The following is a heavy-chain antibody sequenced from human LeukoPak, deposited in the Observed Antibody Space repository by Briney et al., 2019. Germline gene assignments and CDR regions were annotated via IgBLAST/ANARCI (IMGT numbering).Heavy chain of an antibody. CDR2: MNPNSGNT. J-gene: IGHJ6*03. V-gene: IGHV1-8*01. Sequence: GASVKVSCKASGYTFTSDDINWVRQATGQGLEWMGWMNPNSGNTGYAQKFQGRVTVTRNTSISTAYMELSSLRSEDTAVYYCARVGLQCYYYYMDVWGKGTTVTVSS. CDR1: GYTFTSDD. CDR3: ARVGLQCYYYYMDV.